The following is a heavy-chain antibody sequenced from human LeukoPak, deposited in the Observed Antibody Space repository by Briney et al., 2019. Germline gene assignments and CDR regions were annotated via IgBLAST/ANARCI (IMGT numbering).Heavy chain of an antibody. CDR3: ARLAISLAAAGSFDY. J-gene: IGHJ4*02. V-gene: IGHV4-38-2*02. CDR2: IYHSGST. Sequence: PSATLSLTCTVSGYSISSGYYWVWLRQPPGTGLEWIGSIYHSGSTYYNPSLKSRVTISVDTSKTHFSLKLSSVTAADTAVYYCARLAISLAAAGSFDYWGQGTLVTVSS. D-gene: IGHD6-13*01. CDR1: GYSISSGYY.